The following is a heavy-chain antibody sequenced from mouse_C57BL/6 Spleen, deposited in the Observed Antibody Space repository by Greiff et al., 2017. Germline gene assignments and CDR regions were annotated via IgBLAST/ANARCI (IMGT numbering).Heavy chain of an antibody. CDR3: ARRRSGYAMDY. V-gene: IGHV1-58*01. CDR2: ISIGNGYT. J-gene: IGHJ4*01. CDR1: GYTFTSYG. Sequence: VQLQQSGAELVRPGSSVKMSCKTSGYTFTSYGINWVKQRPGQGLAWIVYISIGNGYTEYNEKFKGQATLTSDTSSSPAYMQVSGLKSEDSAVYFCARRRSGYAMDYWGKGTSVTVSS. D-gene: IGHD1-1*01.